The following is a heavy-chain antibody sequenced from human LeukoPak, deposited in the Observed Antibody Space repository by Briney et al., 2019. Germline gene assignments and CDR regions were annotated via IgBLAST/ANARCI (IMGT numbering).Heavy chain of an antibody. CDR2: ISSSSSYT. Sequence: PGGSLRLSCAASGFTFSDYYMSWIRQAPGKGLEWVSYISSSSSYTNYADSVKGRFTISRDNAKNSLYLQMNSLRAEDTAVYYCARAFNYYYYGMDVWGKGTTVTVSS. CDR3: ARAFNYYYYGMDV. CDR1: GFTFSDYY. J-gene: IGHJ6*04. V-gene: IGHV3-11*06.